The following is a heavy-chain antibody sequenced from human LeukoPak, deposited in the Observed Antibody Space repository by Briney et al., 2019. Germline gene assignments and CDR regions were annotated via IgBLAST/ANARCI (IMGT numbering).Heavy chain of an antibody. CDR3: ARAEGDCSSTSCYYLLDY. J-gene: IGHJ4*02. Sequence: PSETLSLTCTVSGGSISSGGYYWSWIRQPPGKGLEWIGYIYHSGSTYYNPSLKSRVTISVDRSKNQFSLKLSSVTAADTAVYYCARAEGDCSSTSCYYLLDYWGQGTLVTVSS. V-gene: IGHV4-30-2*01. CDR1: GGSISSGGYY. D-gene: IGHD2-2*01. CDR2: IYHSGST.